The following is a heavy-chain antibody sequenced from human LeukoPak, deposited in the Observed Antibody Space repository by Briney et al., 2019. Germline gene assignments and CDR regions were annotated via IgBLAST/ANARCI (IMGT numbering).Heavy chain of an antibody. CDR1: GGTFSSYA. V-gene: IGHV1-69*01. CDR2: ITPIFGTA. J-gene: IGHJ6*02. D-gene: IGHD2-2*01. Sequence: SVKVSCKASGGTFSSYAISWVRQAPGQGLEWMGGITPIFGTANYAQKFQGRVTITADESTSTAYMELSSLRSEDTAVYYCARGSDIVVVPAVTDYYYYGMDVWGQVTTVTVSS. CDR3: ARGSDIVVVPAVTDYYYYGMDV.